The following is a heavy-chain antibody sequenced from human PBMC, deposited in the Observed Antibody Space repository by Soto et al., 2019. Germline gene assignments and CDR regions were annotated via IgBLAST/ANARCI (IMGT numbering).Heavy chain of an antibody. Sequence: APVKVSWKDFGGTLSSYTISWVRHDPRKGLEWMGRIIPILGIANYAQKFQGRVTITADKSTSTAYMELRSLRSDDTAVYYCAIDTRIAVAGKRYYGMDVWGQGTTVTVSS. CDR1: GGTLSSYT. V-gene: IGHV1-69*04. CDR3: AIDTRIAVAGKRYYGMDV. CDR2: IIPILGIA. J-gene: IGHJ6*02. D-gene: IGHD6-19*01.